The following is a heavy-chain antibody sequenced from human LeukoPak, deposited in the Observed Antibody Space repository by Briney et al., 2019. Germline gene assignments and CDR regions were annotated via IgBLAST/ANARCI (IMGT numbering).Heavy chain of an antibody. CDR3: ARYGYCSGGSCYSSRGRYYYYYGMDV. J-gene: IGHJ6*02. CDR1: GGSFSGYY. CDR2: INHSGST. D-gene: IGHD2-15*01. Sequence: PSETLSLTCAVYGGSFSGYYWSWLRQPPGKGLEWIGEINHSGSTNYNPSLKSRVTISVDTSKNQFSLKLSSVTAADTAVYYCARYGYCSGGSCYSSRGRYYYYYGMDVWGQGTTVTVSS. V-gene: IGHV4-34*01.